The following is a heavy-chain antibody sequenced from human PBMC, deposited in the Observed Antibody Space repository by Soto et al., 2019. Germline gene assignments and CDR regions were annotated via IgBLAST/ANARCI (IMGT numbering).Heavy chain of an antibody. CDR2: INHSGST. Sequence: WTWIRQPLGTGLEWTGEINHSGSTNYNPFLKSRVIISVDTSKNQFSLKLTSVTAADTAVYYCARDKIPGLFDYWGQGTLVTVSS. CDR3: ARDKIPGLFDY. J-gene: IGHJ4*02. V-gene: IGHV4-34*01. D-gene: IGHD2-21*01.